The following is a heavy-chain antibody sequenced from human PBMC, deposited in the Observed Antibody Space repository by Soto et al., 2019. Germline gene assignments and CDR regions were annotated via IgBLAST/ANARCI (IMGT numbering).Heavy chain of an antibody. J-gene: IGHJ4*02. CDR3: AHSLTYDFWSGYYSYF. CDR2: IYWDDDK. D-gene: IGHD3-3*01. V-gene: IGHV2-5*02. CDR1: GFSLSTSGVG. Sequence: QITLKESGPTLVKPTQTLTLTCTFSGFSLSTSGVGVGWIRQPPGKALEWLALIYWDDDKRYSPSLKSRLTITKDTAKNQVVLTMTNMDPVDTATYYCAHSLTYDFWSGYYSYFWGQGTLVTVSS.